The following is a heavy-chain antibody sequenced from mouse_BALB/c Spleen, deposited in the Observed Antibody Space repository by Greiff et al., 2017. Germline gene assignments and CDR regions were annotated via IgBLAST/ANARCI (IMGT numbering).Heavy chain of an antibody. J-gene: IGHJ1*01. D-gene: IGHD1-1*01. CDR1: GYAFSSYW. CDR2: IYPGDGDT. V-gene: IGHV1-80*01. Sequence: QVQLQQSGAELVRPGSSVKISCKASGYAFSSYWMNWVKQRPGQGLEWIGQIYPGDGDTNYNGKFKGKATLTADKSSSTAYMQLSSLTSEDTAVYYCADYYGRSDWYFDVWGAGTTVTVSS. CDR3: ADYYGRSDWYFDV.